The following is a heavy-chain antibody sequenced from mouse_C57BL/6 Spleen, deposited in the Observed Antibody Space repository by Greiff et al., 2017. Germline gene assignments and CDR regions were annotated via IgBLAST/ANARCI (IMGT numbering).Heavy chain of an antibody. CDR3: ARSDYYGSSYLYFDV. J-gene: IGHJ1*03. Sequence: VQLQQSGAELVRPGTSVKVSCKASGYAFTNYLIEWVKQRPGQGLEWIGVINPGSGGTNYNEKFKGKATLTADKSSSTADMQLSSLTSEDSAVYFCARSDYYGSSYLYFDVWGTGTTVTVSS. CDR1: GYAFTNYL. CDR2: INPGSGGT. V-gene: IGHV1-54*01. D-gene: IGHD1-1*01.